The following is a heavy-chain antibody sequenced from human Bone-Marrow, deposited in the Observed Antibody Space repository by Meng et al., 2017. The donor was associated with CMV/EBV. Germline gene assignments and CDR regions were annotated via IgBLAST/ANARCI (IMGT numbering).Heavy chain of an antibody. J-gene: IGHJ5*02. Sequence: GESLKISCAASGFTFSGSAMHWVRQASGKGLEWVGRIRSKANSYATAYAASVKGRFTISRDDSKNTAYLQMKSLKTEDTAVYYCTRYGGSGPWGQGTLVTVSS. CDR3: TRYGGSGP. V-gene: IGHV3-73*01. D-gene: IGHD4-23*01. CDR2: IRSKANSYAT. CDR1: GFTFSGSA.